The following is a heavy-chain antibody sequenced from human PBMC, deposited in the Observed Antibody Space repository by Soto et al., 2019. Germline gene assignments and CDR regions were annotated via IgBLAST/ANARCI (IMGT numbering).Heavy chain of an antibody. V-gene: IGHV5-51*01. CDR1: GYRFTNFW. CDR3: ARPPYNWDEYFDS. J-gene: IGHJ4*02. D-gene: IGHD1-1*01. CDR2: IYPGDSDT. Sequence: EVQLVQSGAEVKKPGESLKISCRGSGYRFTNFWIGWVRQIPGKGLEWMGVIYPGDSDTRYSPSFQGQVTISADKSINTAYLQWNSLKASDSAIYYCARPPYNWDEYFDSWGQGTLLSVSS.